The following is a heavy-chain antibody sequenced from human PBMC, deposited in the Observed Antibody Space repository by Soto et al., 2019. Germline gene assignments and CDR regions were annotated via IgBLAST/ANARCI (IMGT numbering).Heavy chain of an antibody. CDR2: SSNSGSFT. Sequence: GGSLRLSCTASGFTLSDHYMSGIRQAPGKGLEWIGYSSNSGSFTRYADSVKGRFSISRDNAKNSLYLQINSLRGDDTAIYYCVKSGDNYNALDYWGQGTPVPVSS. CDR1: GFTLSDHY. D-gene: IGHD1-1*01. CDR3: VKSGDNYNALDY. V-gene: IGHV3-11*06. J-gene: IGHJ4*02.